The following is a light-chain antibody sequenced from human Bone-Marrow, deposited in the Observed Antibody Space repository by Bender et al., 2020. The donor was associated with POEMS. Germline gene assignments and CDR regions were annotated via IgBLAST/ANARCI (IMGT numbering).Light chain of an antibody. J-gene: IGLJ2*01. CDR3: CSFAGRSTLV. CDR1: SRDVGEYNY. CDR2: EVN. V-gene: IGLV2-8*01. Sequence: QSALTQPPSASGSPGQSVTISCTGTSRDVGEYNYVSWYQHHPGKAPKLMIYEVNERPSGVPDRISGSKSGNTASLTISGLQAEDEADYYCCSFAGRSTLVLGGGIKLTVL.